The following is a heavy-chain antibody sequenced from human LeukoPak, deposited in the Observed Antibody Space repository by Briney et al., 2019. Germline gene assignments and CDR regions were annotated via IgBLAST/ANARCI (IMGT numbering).Heavy chain of an antibody. CDR1: GFTFSSYG. D-gene: IGHD6-13*01. J-gene: IGHJ6*02. Sequence: PPGRSLRLSCAASGFTFSSYGMHWVRRAPGKGLEWVAVISYDGSNKYYADSVKGRFTISRDNSKNTLYLQMNSLRAEDTAVYYCAKRLYSSSWYGDYYYGMDVWGQGTTVTVSS. CDR3: AKRLYSSSWYGDYYYGMDV. CDR2: ISYDGSNK. V-gene: IGHV3-30*18.